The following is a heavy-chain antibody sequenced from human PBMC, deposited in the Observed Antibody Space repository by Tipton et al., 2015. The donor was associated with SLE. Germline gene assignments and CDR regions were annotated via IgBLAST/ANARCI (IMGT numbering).Heavy chain of an antibody. D-gene: IGHD6-13*01. CDR1: GYSLTSYW. CDR2: IYPGDSDT. Sequence: QLVQSGAEVKKPGESLKISCKGSGYSLTSYWIGWVRQMPGKGLEWMGIIYPGDSDTRYSPSFQGQVTISADKSISTAYLQWSSLKASDTAMYYCARSTGIAAAYWYFDLWGRGTLVTVSS. CDR3: ARSTGIAAAYWYFDL. V-gene: IGHV5-51*03. J-gene: IGHJ2*01.